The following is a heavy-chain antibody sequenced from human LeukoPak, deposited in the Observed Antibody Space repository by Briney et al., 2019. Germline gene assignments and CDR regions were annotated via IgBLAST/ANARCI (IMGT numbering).Heavy chain of an antibody. D-gene: IGHD2-21*01. CDR2: IKTDGSQK. CDR1: GFTFSKYW. J-gene: IGHJ4*02. CDR3: AKAPVTTCSGAYCYPFDY. V-gene: IGHV3-7*03. Sequence: GGSLRLSCAASGFTFSKYWMTWVRQAPGKGLEWVANIKTDGSQKYYVDSVKGRFSISRDNAKNSLYLQMNSLRAEDAAVYYCAKAPVTTCSGAYCYPFDYWGQGTLVTVSS.